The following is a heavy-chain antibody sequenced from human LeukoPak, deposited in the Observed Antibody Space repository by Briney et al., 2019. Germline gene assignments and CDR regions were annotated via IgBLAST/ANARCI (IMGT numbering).Heavy chain of an antibody. V-gene: IGHV4-61*02. Sequence: PSQTLSLTCTVSGGSISSGSYYWSWIRQPAGKGLEWIGRIYTSGSTNYNPSLKSRVTISVGTSKNQFSLKLSSVTAADTAVYYCARDAEVYYYGMDVWGQGTTVTVSS. CDR3: ARDAEVYYYGMDV. CDR2: IYTSGST. CDR1: GGSISSGSYY. J-gene: IGHJ6*02.